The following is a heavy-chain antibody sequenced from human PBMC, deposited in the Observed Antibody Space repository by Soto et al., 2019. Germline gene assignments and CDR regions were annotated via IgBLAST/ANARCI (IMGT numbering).Heavy chain of an antibody. J-gene: IGHJ4*02. V-gene: IGHV3-23*01. CDR3: AKDRREGGNSAIYFDF. Sequence: PGGSLRLSCAASGFKFSNYAMSWVRQAPGKGLEWVSLISATGGGTYYADSVKGRFTISRDNSHNTLYLQVHSLTAEDTAVYYCAKDRREGGNSAIYFDFWGQGAQVTVYS. CDR1: GFKFSNYA. D-gene: IGHD3-16*01. CDR2: ISATGGGT.